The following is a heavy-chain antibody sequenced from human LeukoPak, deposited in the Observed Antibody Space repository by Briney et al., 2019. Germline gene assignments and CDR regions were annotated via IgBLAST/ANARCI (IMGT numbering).Heavy chain of an antibody. Sequence: PGGSLRLSCTASGFTFSEYYMSWIRQAPGKGLEWVSYISTSGKTIYYADSVKGRFTISRDNAKNSLYLQINSLRAEDTAVYYCARVSTYQYYYCMDVWGKGTTVTVSS. CDR1: GFTFSEYY. J-gene: IGHJ6*03. CDR3: ARVSTYQYYYCMDV. V-gene: IGHV3-11*01. CDR2: ISTSGKTI. D-gene: IGHD2-2*01.